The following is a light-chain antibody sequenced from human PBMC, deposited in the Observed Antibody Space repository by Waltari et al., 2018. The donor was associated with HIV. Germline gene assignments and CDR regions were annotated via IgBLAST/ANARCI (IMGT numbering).Light chain of an antibody. J-gene: IGLJ2*01. CDR3: CSCAGSSTLV. Sequence: QSALTQPASVSGSPGQSITISCTGTSSDVGSYNLVSWYQQHPGKAPKLMIYEVTKRPSGFSNRFSDSKSGSTASLTISGLQAEDEADYFCCSCAGSSTLVFVGGTKLTVL. CDR1: SSDVGSYNL. V-gene: IGLV2-23*02. CDR2: EVT.